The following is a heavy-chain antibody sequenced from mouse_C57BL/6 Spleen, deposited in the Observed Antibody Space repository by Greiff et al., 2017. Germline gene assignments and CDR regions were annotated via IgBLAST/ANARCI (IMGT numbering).Heavy chain of an antibody. CDR1: GYAFTNYL. D-gene: IGHD1-1*01. CDR3: AGDYSAWFAY. CDR2: INPGSGGT. Sequence: VQLQQSGAELVRPGTSVKVSCKASGYAFTNYLIEWVKQRPGQGLEWIGVINPGSGGTNYNEKFKGKATLTADKSSSTAYMQLSSLTSEDSAVYFCAGDYSAWFAYWGQGTLVTVSA. V-gene: IGHV1-54*01. J-gene: IGHJ3*01.